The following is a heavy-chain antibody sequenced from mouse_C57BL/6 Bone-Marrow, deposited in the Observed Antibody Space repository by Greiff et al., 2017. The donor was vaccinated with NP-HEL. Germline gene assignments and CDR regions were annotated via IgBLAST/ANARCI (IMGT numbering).Heavy chain of an antibody. CDR1: GFTFSSYA. CDR3: TRVHLLLRYGEY. CDR2: ISSGGDYI. V-gene: IGHV5-9-1*02. Sequence: VQLKESGEGLVKPGGSLKLSCAASGFTFSSYAMSWVRQTPEKRLEWVAYISSGGDYIYYADTLKGRFTISRDNARNTLYLQMSSLKSEDTAMYYCTRVHLLLRYGEYWGQGTSVTVAS. J-gene: IGHJ4*01. D-gene: IGHD1-1*01.